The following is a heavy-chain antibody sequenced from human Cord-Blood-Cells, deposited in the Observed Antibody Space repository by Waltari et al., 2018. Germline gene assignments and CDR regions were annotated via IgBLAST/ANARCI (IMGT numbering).Heavy chain of an antibody. CDR2: FDPEDGET. Sequence: QVQLVQSGAAVTKPGASVKVACKVSGYTHTELSMHWVRQAPGKGLEWMGGFDPEDGETIYAQKFQGRVTMTEDTSTDTAYMELSSLRSEDTAVYYCATAFGRAAGTDYWGQGTLVTVSS. D-gene: IGHD6-13*01. J-gene: IGHJ4*02. CDR1: GYTHTELS. CDR3: ATAFGRAAGTDY. V-gene: IGHV1-24*01.